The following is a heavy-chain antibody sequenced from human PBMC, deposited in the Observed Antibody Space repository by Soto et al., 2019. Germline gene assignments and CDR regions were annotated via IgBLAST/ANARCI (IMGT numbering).Heavy chain of an antibody. CDR3: ARAGYNYASGYWFDP. CDR2: IYSSGSA. J-gene: IGHJ5*02. V-gene: IGHV4-59*01. CDR1: GASISGYF. D-gene: IGHD1-1*01. Sequence: SETLSLTCTVSGASISGYFWSWIRQPPGKGLEWIGYIYSSGSAYYNSSLKSRVTMSVDTSKNQFSLKLSSMDAADTAVYYCARAGYNYASGYWFDPWGRGTLVTVS.